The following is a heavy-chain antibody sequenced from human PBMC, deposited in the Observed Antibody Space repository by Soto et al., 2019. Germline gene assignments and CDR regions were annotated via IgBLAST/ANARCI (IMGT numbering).Heavy chain of an antibody. Sequence: QVQLVQSGAEVKKPGASVKVSCKASGYTFTSYYMHWVRQAPGQGLEWMGIINPSGGSTSYAQKFQCRVTMTSDTSTSTVYMELSSLRSEDTAVYYCARGSGHGSGSNAFDIWGQGTMVTVSS. CDR3: ARGSGHGSGSNAFDI. J-gene: IGHJ3*02. CDR2: INPSGGST. D-gene: IGHD3-10*01. CDR1: GYTFTSYY. V-gene: IGHV1-46*01.